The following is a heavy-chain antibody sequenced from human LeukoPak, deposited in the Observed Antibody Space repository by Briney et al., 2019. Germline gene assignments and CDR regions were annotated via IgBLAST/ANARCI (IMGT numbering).Heavy chain of an antibody. CDR2: IYYSGST. CDR3: ARGRIRIAAAADFDY. Sequence: EASETLSLTCTVSGGSISSYYWSWIRQPPGKGLEWIGYIYYSGSTNYNPSLKSRVTISVDTSKNQFSLKLSSVTAADTAVYYCARGRIRIAAAADFDYWGQGTLVTVSS. J-gene: IGHJ4*02. D-gene: IGHD6-13*01. CDR1: GGSISSYY. V-gene: IGHV4-59*12.